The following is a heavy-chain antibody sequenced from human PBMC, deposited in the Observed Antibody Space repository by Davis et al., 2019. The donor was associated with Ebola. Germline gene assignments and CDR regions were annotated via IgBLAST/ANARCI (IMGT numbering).Heavy chain of an antibody. V-gene: IGHV3-64D*08. D-gene: IGHD3-3*01. J-gene: IGHJ6*02. CDR3: VKKGFTIFGVVTYYGMDV. Sequence: GSLRLSCAASGFTFSSYAMHWVRQAPGKGLEYVSAISSNGGSTYYANSVKGRFTISRDNSKNTLYLQMSSLRAEDTAVYYCVKKGFTIFGVVTYYGMDVWGQGTTVTVSS. CDR2: ISSNGGST. CDR1: GFTFSSYA.